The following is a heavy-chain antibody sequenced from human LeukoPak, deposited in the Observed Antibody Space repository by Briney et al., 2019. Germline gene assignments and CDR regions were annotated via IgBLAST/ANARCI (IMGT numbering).Heavy chain of an antibody. CDR1: GGTFSSYA. J-gene: IGHJ3*02. CDR3: AREGNEAVAGTGAFDI. CDR2: IIPIFGTA. Sequence: SVKVSCKASGGTFSSYAISWVRQAPGQGLEWMGGIIPIFGTANYAQKFQGRVTITADESTSTAYMELSGLRSEDTAVYYCAREGNEAVAGTGAFDIWGQGTMVTVSS. D-gene: IGHD6-19*01. V-gene: IGHV1-69*13.